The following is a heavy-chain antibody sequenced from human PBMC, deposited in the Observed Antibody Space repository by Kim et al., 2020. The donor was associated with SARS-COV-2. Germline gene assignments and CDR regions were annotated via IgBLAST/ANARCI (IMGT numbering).Heavy chain of an antibody. CDR3: ARGLYSSSWFGY. CDR2: IYYSGST. J-gene: IGHJ5*01. D-gene: IGHD6-13*01. Sequence: SETLSLTCTVSGGSISSYYWSWIRQPPGKGLEWIGYIYYSGSTNYNPSLKSRVTISVDTSKNQFSLKLSSVTAADTAVYYCARGLYSSSWFGYWGQGTLV. V-gene: IGHV4-59*13. CDR1: GGSISSYY.